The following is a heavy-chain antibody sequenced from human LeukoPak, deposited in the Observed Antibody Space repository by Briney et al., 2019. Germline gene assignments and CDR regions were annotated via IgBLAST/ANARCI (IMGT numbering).Heavy chain of an antibody. V-gene: IGHV4-30-4*01. J-gene: IGHJ4*02. CDR2: IYYSGST. CDR3: ARDLGGSPNGDY. CDR1: GGSISSGDYY. Sequence: SQTLSLTCTVSGGSISSGDYYWSWIRQPPGKGLEWIGYIYYSGSTYYNPSLKSRVTISVDTSKNQFSLKLTSVTAADTAVYYCARDLGGSPNGDYWGQGTLVTVSS. D-gene: IGHD1-26*01.